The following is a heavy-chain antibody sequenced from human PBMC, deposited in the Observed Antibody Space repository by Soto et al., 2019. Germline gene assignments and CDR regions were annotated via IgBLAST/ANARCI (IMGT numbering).Heavy chain of an antibody. CDR3: ARDLGLGVAGRGYYFYYGMDI. D-gene: IGHD6-13*01. V-gene: IGHV3-7*03. CDR1: GLSFSIYW. CDR2: IKQDESEK. Sequence: GGSLRLSCAASGLSFSIYWMSWVRQAPGKGLEWVANIKQDESEKYYVDSVKGRFIISRDNAKNSLYLQMNSLRAEDTAVYYCARDLGLGVAGRGYYFYYGMDIWGQGTTVTVSS. J-gene: IGHJ6*02.